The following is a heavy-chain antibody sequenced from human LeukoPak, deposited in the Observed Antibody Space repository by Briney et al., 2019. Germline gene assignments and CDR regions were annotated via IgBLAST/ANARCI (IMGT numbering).Heavy chain of an antibody. CDR3: ARVWYSGSYPVDY. CDR2: ISSSSGYI. Sequence: GGSLRLSCAASGFTFSSYSMNWVRQAPGKGLEWVSSISSSSGYIYYADSVKGRFTISRDNAKNSLYLQMNSLRAEDTAVYYCARVWYSGSYPVDYWGQGTLVTVSS. V-gene: IGHV3-21*01. D-gene: IGHD1-26*01. J-gene: IGHJ4*02. CDR1: GFTFSSYS.